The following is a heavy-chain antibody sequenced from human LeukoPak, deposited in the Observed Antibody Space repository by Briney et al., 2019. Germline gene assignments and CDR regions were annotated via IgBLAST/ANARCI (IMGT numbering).Heavy chain of an antibody. D-gene: IGHD2-2*01. CDR2: INPSGGST. CDR3: ARDGGSVVVPAAIPYYGMDV. Sequence: ASVKVSCKASGGTFSSYAISWVRQAPGQGLEWMGIINPSGGSTSYAQKFQGRVTMTRDTSTSTVYMELSSLRSEDTAVYYCARDGGSVVVPAAIPYYGMDVWGQGTTVTVSS. CDR1: GGTFSSYA. J-gene: IGHJ6*02. V-gene: IGHV1-46*01.